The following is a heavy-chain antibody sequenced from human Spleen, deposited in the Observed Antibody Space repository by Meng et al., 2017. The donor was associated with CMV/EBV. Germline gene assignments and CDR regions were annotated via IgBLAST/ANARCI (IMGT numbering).Heavy chain of an antibody. CDR2: IYYNGST. CDR3: ARGATVVTHDY. J-gene: IGHJ4*02. V-gene: IGHV4-59*01. D-gene: IGHD4-23*01. CDR1: GGSISPYY. Sequence: SETLALTCTVSGGSISPYYWVWIRQPPGKGLEWIGYIYYNGSTNYNPSLKIRVTISVDASKNNFSLRLTSVTAADTAVYFCARGATVVTHDYWGQGTLVTVSS.